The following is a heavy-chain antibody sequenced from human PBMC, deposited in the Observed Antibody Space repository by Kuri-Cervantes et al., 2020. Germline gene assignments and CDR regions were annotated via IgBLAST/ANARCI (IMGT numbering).Heavy chain of an antibody. Sequence: GGSLRLSCAASGFTFSSYAMHWVRQAPGKGLEWVAVISYDGSNKYYADSVKGRFTISRDNSKNTLYLQMNSLRAEDTAVYYCARGLSGWPFDYWGQGTLVTVSS. J-gene: IGHJ4*02. D-gene: IGHD6-19*01. CDR2: ISYDGSNK. CDR1: GFTFSSYA. V-gene: IGHV3-30-3*01. CDR3: ARGLSGWPFDY.